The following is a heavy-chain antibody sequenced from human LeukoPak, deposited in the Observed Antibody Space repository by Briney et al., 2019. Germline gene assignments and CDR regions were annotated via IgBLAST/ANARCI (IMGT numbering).Heavy chain of an antibody. CDR2: IGGDGFSA. CDR1: GFTFSAYA. V-gene: IGHV3-64D*06. D-gene: IGHD3-10*01. CDR3: VRDVDYYASGSYLGYFDY. J-gene: IGHJ4*02. Sequence: GGSLRLSCEASGFTFSAYAMTWVRQAPGKGLEYVAGIGGDGFSAFYADSMSDRVTISRDNSKSTVHLQMTSLRGEDTAVYYCVRDVDYYASGSYLGYFDYWGQGTLVSVSS.